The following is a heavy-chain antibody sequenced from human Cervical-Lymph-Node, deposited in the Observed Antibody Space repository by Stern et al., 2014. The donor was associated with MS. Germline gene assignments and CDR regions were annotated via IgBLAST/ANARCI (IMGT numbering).Heavy chain of an antibody. CDR2: IYWDDER. CDR3: VRRRSAWLLGDYFDY. CDR1: GFSLTTSAVG. Sequence: QVTLRESGPTLVKPTQTLTLTCTFSGFSLTTSAVGVGWIRRPPGKALEWLGIIYWDDERRYSPSLKSRLTITKDTSKNQVVLTMTNMDPVDTATYYCVRRRSAWLLGDYFDYWGQGTLLTVSS. J-gene: IGHJ4*02. V-gene: IGHV2-5*02. D-gene: IGHD3-3*01.